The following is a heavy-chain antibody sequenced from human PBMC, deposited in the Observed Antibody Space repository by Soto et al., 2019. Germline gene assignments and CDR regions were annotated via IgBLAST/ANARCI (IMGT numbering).Heavy chain of an antibody. J-gene: IGHJ4*02. CDR3: EKSSGAGGNFDY. D-gene: IGHD6-19*01. V-gene: IGHV3-21*01. CDR2: ISSNSAYI. CDR1: GFTFRSFT. Sequence: GGSLRLSCAASGFTFRSFTMNWVRQAPGKGLEWVSTISSNSAYIYYTDALRGRFTISRDNAKNTLSLQMNSLTAEDTAVYFCEKSSGAGGNFDYWGQGALVTVSS.